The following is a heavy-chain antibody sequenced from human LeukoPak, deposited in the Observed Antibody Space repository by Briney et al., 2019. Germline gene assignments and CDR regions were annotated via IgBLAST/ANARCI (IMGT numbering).Heavy chain of an antibody. CDR1: GFTFSRYA. CDR3: ARDYWRSIDH. J-gene: IGHJ4*02. V-gene: IGHV3-64D*06. Sequence: GGSLRLSCSASGFTFSRYAMHWVRQAPGKGLEYVSAISNNGGSTYYADSVKGRFTISRDNSKNTLYLQVSSLRTEDTAVYYCARDYWRSIDHWGQGTLVTVSS. CDR2: ISNNGGST. D-gene: IGHD1-1*01.